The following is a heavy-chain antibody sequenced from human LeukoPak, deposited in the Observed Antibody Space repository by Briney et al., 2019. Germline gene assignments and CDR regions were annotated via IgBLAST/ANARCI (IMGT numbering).Heavy chain of an antibody. CDR3: ARVAVGAITFDY. J-gene: IGHJ4*02. CDR2: ISSSSSYI. V-gene: IGHV3-21*01. D-gene: IGHD1-26*01. CDR1: GFTFSSYS. Sequence: GGSLRLSYAPSGFTFSSYSMNWVRQAPGKGLEWVSSISSSSSYIYYADSVKGRFTISRDNAKNSLYLQMNSLRAEDTAVYYCARVAVGAITFDYWGQGTLVTVSS.